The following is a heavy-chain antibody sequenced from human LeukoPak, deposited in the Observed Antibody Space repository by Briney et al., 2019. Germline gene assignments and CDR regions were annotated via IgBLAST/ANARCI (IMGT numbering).Heavy chain of an antibody. Sequence: SPSETLSLTCTVSGGTISNYYWNWIRQPPGKGLEWIGSVYYRYTPISNYNPSLKSRVTISIDTSMNQFSLDLRSVTAADTAVFYCAREGAAAGITVLEYYYYYYYMDVWGKGTTVTVSS. CDR2: VYYRYTPIS. J-gene: IGHJ6*03. V-gene: IGHV4-59*01. CDR1: GGTISNYY. D-gene: IGHD6-13*01. CDR3: AREGAAAGITVLEYYYYYYYMDV.